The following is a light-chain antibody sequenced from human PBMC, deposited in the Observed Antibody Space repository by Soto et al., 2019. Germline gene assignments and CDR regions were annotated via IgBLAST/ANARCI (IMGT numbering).Light chain of an antibody. V-gene: IGLV1-40*01. CDR1: SSNIGAGCD. J-gene: IGLJ1*01. CDR3: QSYDRSLRTYV. Sequence: QSVLTQPPSVSGAPGQRVTISCSGSSSNIGAGCDVNWYRQLPGTAPKLLIYGNSDRPSGVPDRFSGSKSGTSASLAITGLQAEDEADYFCQSYDRSLRTYVFGTATKLTVL. CDR2: GNS.